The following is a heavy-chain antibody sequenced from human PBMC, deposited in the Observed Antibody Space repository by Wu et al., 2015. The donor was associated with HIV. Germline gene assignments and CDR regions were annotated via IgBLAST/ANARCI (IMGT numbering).Heavy chain of an antibody. V-gene: IGHV1-2*02. CDR2: INPNSGGT. CDR1: GYTFTGYY. D-gene: IGHD5-12*01. Sequence: QVQLVQSGAEVKKPGASVKVSCKASGYTFTGYYMHWVRQAPGQGLEWMGWINPNSGGTNYAQKFQGRVTMTRDTSISTAYMELSRLRSDDTAVYYCARGPSRATFVDIVATIASSPYYFDYWGQGNAGHRLL. CDR3: ARGPSRATFVDIVATIASSPYYFDY. J-gene: IGHJ4*02.